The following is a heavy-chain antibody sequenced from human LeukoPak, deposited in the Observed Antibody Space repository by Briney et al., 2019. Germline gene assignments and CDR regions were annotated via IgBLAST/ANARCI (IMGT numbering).Heavy chain of an antibody. D-gene: IGHD3-16*01. Sequence: PGGSLRLSCAASGFTFSASVMHWVRQASGKGLEGVANIWHEGSEKYYVDSVKGRFTISTDNTRNSLFLHMNSLRAEDTAVYFCARDQNLISWGLDYFDYWGQGTLVTVSS. J-gene: IGHJ4*02. CDR2: IWHEGSEK. CDR1: GFTFSASV. CDR3: ARDQNLISWGLDYFDY. V-gene: IGHV3-7*01.